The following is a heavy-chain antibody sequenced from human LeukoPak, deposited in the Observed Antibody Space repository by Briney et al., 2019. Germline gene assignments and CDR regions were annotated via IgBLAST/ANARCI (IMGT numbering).Heavy chain of an antibody. V-gene: IGHV1-46*01. CDR1: GYTFTSYY. D-gene: IGHD2-2*01. CDR2: INPSGGST. CDR3: ARAMISTRRAFDI. J-gene: IGHJ3*02. Sequence: ASVKVSCKASGYTFTSYYMHWVRQAPGQGLEWMGIINPSGGSTSYAQKFQGRVTMTRDMSMSTVYMELSSLRSEDTAVYYCARAMISTRRAFDIWGQGTMVTVSS.